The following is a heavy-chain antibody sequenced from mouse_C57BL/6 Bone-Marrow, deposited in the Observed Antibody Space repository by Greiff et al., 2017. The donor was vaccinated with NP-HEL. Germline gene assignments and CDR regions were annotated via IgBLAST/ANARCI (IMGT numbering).Heavy chain of an antibody. Sequence: VQLQQSGPVLVKPGASVKMSCKASGYTFTDYYMNWVKQSHGKSLEWIGVINPYNGGTSYNQKFKGKATLTVDKSSSTAYMELNSLTSEDSAVYYCAREEISNYDHFDYWGQGTTLTVSS. CDR2: INPYNGGT. J-gene: IGHJ2*01. CDR1: GYTFTDYY. CDR3: AREEISNYDHFDY. V-gene: IGHV1-19*01. D-gene: IGHD2-5*01.